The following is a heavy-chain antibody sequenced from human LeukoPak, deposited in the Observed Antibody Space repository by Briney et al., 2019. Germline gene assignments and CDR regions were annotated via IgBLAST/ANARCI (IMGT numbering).Heavy chain of an antibody. D-gene: IGHD1-1*01. V-gene: IGHV3-53*01. CDR2: IYSGGST. CDR1: GFTVSSNY. Sequence: HPGGSLRLSCAASGFTVSSNYMSWVRQAPGKGLEWVSVIYSGGSTYYADSVKGRFTISRDNSKNTLYLQMNSLRAEDTAVYYCASSLVGTTGTSDAFDIWGQGTMVTVSS. J-gene: IGHJ3*02. CDR3: ASSLVGTTGTSDAFDI.